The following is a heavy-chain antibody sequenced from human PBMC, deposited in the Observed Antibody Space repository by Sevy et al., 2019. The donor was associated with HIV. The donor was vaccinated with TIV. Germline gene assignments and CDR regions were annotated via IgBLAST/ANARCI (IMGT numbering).Heavy chain of an antibody. D-gene: IGHD6-19*01. J-gene: IGHJ3*01. V-gene: IGHV4-39*01. CDR1: DVSISSGTNY. CDR2: IYYGGST. Sequence: SETLSLTCTVSDVSISSGTNYWGWIRQPPGKGLEWIGSIYYGGSTYYNPSLKSRVTVSADTSTNQFSQKLTSVTVADTAVYYCARQRGGWYEYDASDVWGQGTMVTVSS. CDR3: ARQRGGWYEYDASDV.